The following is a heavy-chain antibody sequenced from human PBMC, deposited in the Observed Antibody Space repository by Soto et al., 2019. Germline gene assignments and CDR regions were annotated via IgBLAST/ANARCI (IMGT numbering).Heavy chain of an antibody. Sequence: GGSLRLSCAASGFTCSNFAMHWVRQAPGKRLEWVAVISYDGSNKYYADSVKGRFTISRDNSKNTLYLQMNSLRAEDTAVYYCAREGNGNGWYSATTSWFDPWGKGTLVTVSS. D-gene: IGHD6-19*01. CDR1: GFTCSNFA. CDR3: AREGNGNGWYSATTSWFDP. J-gene: IGHJ5*02. V-gene: IGHV3-30*01. CDR2: ISYDGSNK.